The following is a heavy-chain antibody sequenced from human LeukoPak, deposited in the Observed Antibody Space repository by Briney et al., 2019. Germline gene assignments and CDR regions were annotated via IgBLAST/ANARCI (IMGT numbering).Heavy chain of an antibody. Sequence: GASVKVSCKASGYTFTSYDINWVRQATGQGLEWMGWMNPNSGNTGFAQKFQGRVTMTRNTSISTAYMELSSLRSEDTAVYYCVTEGATITMIEDAFDIWGQGTMVTVSS. V-gene: IGHV1-8*01. CDR3: VTEGATITMIEDAFDI. CDR1: GYTFTSYD. CDR2: MNPNSGNT. D-gene: IGHD3-22*01. J-gene: IGHJ3*02.